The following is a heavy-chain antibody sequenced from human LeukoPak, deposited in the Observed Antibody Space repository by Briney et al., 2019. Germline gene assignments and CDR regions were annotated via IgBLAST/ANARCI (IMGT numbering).Heavy chain of an antibody. D-gene: IGHD6-19*01. Sequence: GGSLRLSCAASGFTFRNYWMGWVRQAPGKGLEWVSAINGRGDDTYYPDSVKGRFTISRDNSNNTLYLQMNSLRAEDTAVYYCAKGHRSSSSFFDSWGQGILVTVSS. J-gene: IGHJ4*02. CDR1: GFTFRNYW. CDR3: AKGHRSSSSFFDS. CDR2: INGRGDDT. V-gene: IGHV3-23*01.